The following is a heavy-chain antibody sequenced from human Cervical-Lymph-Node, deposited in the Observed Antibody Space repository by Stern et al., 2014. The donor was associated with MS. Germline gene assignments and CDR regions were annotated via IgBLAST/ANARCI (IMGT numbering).Heavy chain of an antibody. CDR3: AREAPHLVHGDYHYYGMDV. CDR2: IHISGST. Sequence: QVQLQQSGPALVKPSQTLSLTCTVSGGSISSDTYYWSWIRQPAGKGLEWIGHIHISGSTNYKPSLRSRFTISEDTSKDQCPLKLPSVPAADTAVYFCAREAPHLVHGDYHYYGMDVWGQGTTVIVSS. D-gene: IGHD3-10*01. CDR1: GGSISSDTYY. J-gene: IGHJ6*02. V-gene: IGHV4-61*02.